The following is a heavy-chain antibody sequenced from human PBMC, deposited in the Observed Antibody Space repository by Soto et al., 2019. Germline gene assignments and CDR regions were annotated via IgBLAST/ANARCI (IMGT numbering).Heavy chain of an antibody. CDR1: GGXISTYY. V-gene: IGHV4-59*08. Sequence: SETLXLTCTVSGGXISTYYWTWIRQPPGRGLEWIGYVYYTGSTKYNPSLESRVTISIDTSTNQFSLSLSSVTAADTAVYYCARRKTRPEAFDYWGHGTLVTVSS. D-gene: IGHD6-25*01. J-gene: IGHJ4*01. CDR2: VYYTGST. CDR3: ARRKTRPEAFDY.